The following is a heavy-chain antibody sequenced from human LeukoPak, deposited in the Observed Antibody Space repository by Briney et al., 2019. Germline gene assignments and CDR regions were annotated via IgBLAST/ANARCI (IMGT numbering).Heavy chain of an antibody. CDR1: GYTFTSYG. CDR2: ISAYNGNT. V-gene: IGHV1-18*01. J-gene: IGHJ4*02. Sequence: GSSVKVSCKASGYTFTSYGISWVRQAPGQGLEWMGWISAYNGNTNYAQKLQGRVTMTTDTSTSTAYMELRSLRSDDTAVYYCARYYYYDSSGYYYHYWGRGTLVTVSS. D-gene: IGHD3-22*01. CDR3: ARYYYYDSSGYYYHY.